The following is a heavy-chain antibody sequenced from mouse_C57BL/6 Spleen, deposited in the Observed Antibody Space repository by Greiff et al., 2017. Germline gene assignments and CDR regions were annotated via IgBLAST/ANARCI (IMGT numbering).Heavy chain of an antibody. Sequence: LQESGPELVKPGASVKISCKASGYAFSSSWMNWVKQRPGKGLEWIGRIYPGDGDTNYNGKFKGKATLTADKSSSTAYMQLSSLTSEDSAVYFCARGTGTFDYWGQGTTLTVSS. V-gene: IGHV1-82*01. J-gene: IGHJ2*01. CDR3: ARGTGTFDY. D-gene: IGHD4-1*01. CDR2: IYPGDGDT. CDR1: GYAFSSSW.